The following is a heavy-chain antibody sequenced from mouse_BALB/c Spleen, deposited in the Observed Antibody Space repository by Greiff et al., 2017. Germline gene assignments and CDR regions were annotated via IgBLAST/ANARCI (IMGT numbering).Heavy chain of an antibody. D-gene: IGHD1-1*01. CDR2: INPDSSTI. CDR3: ARRYYYGSSFLSWYFDV. CDR1: GFDFSRYW. Sequence: EVKLLESGGGLVQPGGSLKLSCAASGFDFSRYWMSWVRQAPGKGLEWIGEINPDSSTINYTPSLKDKFIISRDNAKNTLYLQMSKVRSEDTALYYCARRYYYGSSFLSWYFDVWGAGTTVTVSS. V-gene: IGHV4-1*02. J-gene: IGHJ1*01.